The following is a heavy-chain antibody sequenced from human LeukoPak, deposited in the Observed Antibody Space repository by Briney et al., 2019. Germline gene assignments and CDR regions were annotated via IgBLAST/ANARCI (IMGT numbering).Heavy chain of an antibody. Sequence: PGGSLRLSCAASGFTFSNAWMSWVRQAPGKGLQWVSVIYSGGRTNYADSVKGRFSMSRDKSNGTVYLQLNSLRTDDTAVYFCARVPFTASLGDYFDYWGQGALVTVSS. V-gene: IGHV3-66*01. CDR1: GFTFSNAW. J-gene: IGHJ4*02. CDR3: ARVPFTASLGDYFDY. D-gene: IGHD3-16*01. CDR2: IYSGGRT.